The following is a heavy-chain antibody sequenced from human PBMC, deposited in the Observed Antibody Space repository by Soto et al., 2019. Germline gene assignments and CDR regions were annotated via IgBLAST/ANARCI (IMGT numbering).Heavy chain of an antibody. V-gene: IGHV5-51*01. CDR2: IYPGDSDT. J-gene: IGHJ3*02. Sequence: GESLKISCKGSGYSFTSYWIGWVRQMPGKGLEWMGIIYPGDSDTRYSPSFQGQVTISADKSISTAYLQWSSLKASDTAMYYCARRTTMVRGVIGDAFDIWGQGTTVTVSS. D-gene: IGHD3-10*01. CDR3: ARRTTMVRGVIGDAFDI. CDR1: GYSFTSYW.